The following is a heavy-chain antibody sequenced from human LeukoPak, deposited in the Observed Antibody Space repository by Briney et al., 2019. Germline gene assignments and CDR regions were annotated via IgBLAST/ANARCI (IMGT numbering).Heavy chain of an antibody. Sequence: GGSLRLSCAASGFTFSSYGMHWVRQAPGKGLEWVAVIWYDGSNKYYADSVKGRFTISRDNSKNTLYLQMNSLRAEDTAVYYCARGGGSYSFDYWGQGTLVTVSP. CDR1: GFTFSSYG. CDR3: ARGGGSYSFDY. J-gene: IGHJ4*02. D-gene: IGHD1-26*01. CDR2: IWYDGSNK. V-gene: IGHV3-33*01.